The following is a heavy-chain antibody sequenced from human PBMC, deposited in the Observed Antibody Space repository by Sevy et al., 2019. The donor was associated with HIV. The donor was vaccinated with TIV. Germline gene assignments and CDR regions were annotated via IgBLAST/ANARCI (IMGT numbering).Heavy chain of an antibody. V-gene: IGHV3-30*18. CDR1: AFIFTNYG. D-gene: IGHD2-15*01. J-gene: IGHJ3*02. Sequence: GGSLRLSCAASAFIFTNYGMHWVRQAPGKGLEWVAVISHDGSLKYYADSVRGRVTISRDSSKNTVSLQMNSLRLEDTAVYYCAKGSRATGSAFDIWGQGTMVTVSS. CDR3: AKGSRATGSAFDI. CDR2: ISHDGSLK.